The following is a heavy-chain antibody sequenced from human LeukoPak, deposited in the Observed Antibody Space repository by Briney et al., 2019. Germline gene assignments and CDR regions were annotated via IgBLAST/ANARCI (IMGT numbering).Heavy chain of an antibody. J-gene: IGHJ4*02. D-gene: IGHD5-18*01. CDR2: ISGSGGST. CDR1: GFTFSSYA. CDR3: AKGIVGYSYGY. Sequence: GGSLRLSCAASGFTFSSYAMSWVRQAPGKGLEWVSAISGSGGSTCYADSVKGRFTISRDNSKNTLYLQMNSLRAEDTAVYYCAKGIVGYSYGYWGQGTLVTVSS. V-gene: IGHV3-23*01.